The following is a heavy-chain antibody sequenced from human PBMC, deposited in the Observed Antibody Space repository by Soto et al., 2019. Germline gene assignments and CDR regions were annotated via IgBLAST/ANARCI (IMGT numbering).Heavy chain of an antibody. D-gene: IGHD5-12*01. CDR2: ISSNGGST. V-gene: IGHV3-64*01. CDR1: GFTFSSYA. CDR3: ARRGYSGYEIDY. J-gene: IGHJ4*02. Sequence: EVQLVESGGGLVQPGGSLRLSCAASGFTFSSYAMHWVRQAPGKGLEYVSDISSNGGSTSYANSVKGRFTISRDNSKTTLYLQMGSLRAEDMAVYYCARRGYSGYEIDYWGQGTLVTVSS.